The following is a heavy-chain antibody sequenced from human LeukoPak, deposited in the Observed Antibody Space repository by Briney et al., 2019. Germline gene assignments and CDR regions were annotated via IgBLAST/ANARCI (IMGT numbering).Heavy chain of an antibody. V-gene: IGHV4-59*01. CDR2: IYYSGST. J-gene: IGHJ5*02. CDR3: ARALTVAGTQAIRFDP. CDR1: GGSISSYY. D-gene: IGHD6-19*01. Sequence: SETLSLTCTVSGGSISSYYWSWIRQPPGKGLEWIGYIYYSGSTNYNPSLKSRVTISVVTSKNQFSLKLSSVTAADTAVYYCARALTVAGTQAIRFDPWGQGTLVTVSS.